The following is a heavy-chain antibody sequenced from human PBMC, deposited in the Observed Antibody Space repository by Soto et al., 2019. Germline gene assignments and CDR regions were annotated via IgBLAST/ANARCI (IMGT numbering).Heavy chain of an antibody. V-gene: IGHV3-23*01. CDR1: GFSFGNYA. CDR2: ISNSGGIT. Sequence: EVQLLESGGDLVQPGGSLRLSCVASGFSFGNYAMNWVRQDPGKGLQWVASISNSGGITYYADSVKGRFTISRDNSENTLFLQLNSLRVEDTAIYYCAKDWMGLGYCFEYWGQGTLVTVSA. CDR3: AKDWMGLGYCFEY. J-gene: IGHJ4*02. D-gene: IGHD2-15*01.